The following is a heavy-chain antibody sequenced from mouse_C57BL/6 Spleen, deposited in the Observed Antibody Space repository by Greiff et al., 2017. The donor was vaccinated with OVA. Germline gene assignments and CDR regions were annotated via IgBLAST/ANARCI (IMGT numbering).Heavy chain of an antibody. V-gene: IGHV5-4*01. CDR2: ISDGGSYT. Sequence: DVMLVESGGGLVKPGGSLKLSCAASGFTFSSYAMSWVRQTPEKRLEWVATISDGGSYTYYPDNVKGRFTISRDNAKNNLYLQMSHLKSEDTAMYYCARDQYFDVWGTGTTVTVSS. J-gene: IGHJ1*03. CDR3: ARDQYFDV. CDR1: GFTFSSYA.